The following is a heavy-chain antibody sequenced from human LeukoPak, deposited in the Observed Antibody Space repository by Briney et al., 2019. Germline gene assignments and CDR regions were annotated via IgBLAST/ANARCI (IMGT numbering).Heavy chain of an antibody. Sequence: GASVKVSCKASGGTFSSYAISWVRQAPGQGLEWMGGIIPIFGTANYAQKFQGRVTITADESTSTAYMELSSLRSEDTAVYYCARTGRRLQPLDYWGQGTLVTVSS. CDR2: IIPIFGTA. CDR1: GGTFSSYA. V-gene: IGHV1-69*13. CDR3: ARTGRRLQPLDY. J-gene: IGHJ4*02. D-gene: IGHD4-11*01.